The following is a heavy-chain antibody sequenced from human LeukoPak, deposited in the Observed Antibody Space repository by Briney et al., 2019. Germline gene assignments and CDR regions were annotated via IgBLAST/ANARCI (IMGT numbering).Heavy chain of an antibody. V-gene: IGHV3-9*01. J-gene: IGHJ4*02. CDR2: ISWNSGSI. Sequence: GRSLRLSCAASGFTFDDYAMHWVRQAPGKGLEWVSGISWNSGSIGYADSVKGRFTISRDNAKNSLYLQMNSLRAEDTALYYCAKDPTYGFGELLFPYYFDYWGQGTLVTVSS. CDR1: GFTFDDYA. D-gene: IGHD3-10*01. CDR3: AKDPTYGFGELLFPYYFDY.